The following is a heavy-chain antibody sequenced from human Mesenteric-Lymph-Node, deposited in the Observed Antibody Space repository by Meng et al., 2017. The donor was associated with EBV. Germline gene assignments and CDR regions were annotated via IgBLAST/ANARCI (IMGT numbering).Heavy chain of an antibody. CDR2: IIPIFGTA. J-gene: IGHJ4*02. D-gene: IGHD4-11*01. V-gene: IGHV1-69*01. CDR1: VGTFSSYA. Sequence: QLGDSGDEVKKPGPSGKVSCKASVGTFSSYAISWVRQAPGQGLEWMGGIIPIFGTANYAQKFQGRVTITADESTSTAYMELSSLRSEDTAVYYCARSYSNDYYFDYWGQGTLVTVSS. CDR3: ARSYSNDYYFDY.